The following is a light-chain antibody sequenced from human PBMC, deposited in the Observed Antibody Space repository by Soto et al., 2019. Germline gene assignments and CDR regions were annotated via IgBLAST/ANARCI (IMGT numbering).Light chain of an antibody. CDR3: QQYGSSPHT. CDR2: GAS. J-gene: IGKJ2*01. CDR1: QSVSSSY. V-gene: IGKV3-20*01. Sequence: EIVLTQSPGTLSLSPGERATLSCRASQSVSSSYLAWYQQKPGQAPRLLIYGASSRATGIPDRLSGSGSGTDFTLTISRLEPEDFAVYYCQQYGSSPHTFGQGTKLEIK.